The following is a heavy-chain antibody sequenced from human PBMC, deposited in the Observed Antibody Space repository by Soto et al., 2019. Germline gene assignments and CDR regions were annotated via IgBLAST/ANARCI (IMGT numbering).Heavy chain of an antibody. CDR1: GFSFHDAW. CDR3: TADLNGTHYSPHDY. D-gene: IGHD2-15*01. J-gene: IGHJ4*02. V-gene: IGHV3-15*07. Sequence: GGSLRLSCAASGFSFHDAWMNWVRQAPGKGLEWVGRIKSKTDGETTDYAAPVKGRFSVSRDDSKNTLYLQMNSLKTEDTAVYYCTADLNGTHYSPHDYWGQGTLVTVSS. CDR2: IKSKTDGETT.